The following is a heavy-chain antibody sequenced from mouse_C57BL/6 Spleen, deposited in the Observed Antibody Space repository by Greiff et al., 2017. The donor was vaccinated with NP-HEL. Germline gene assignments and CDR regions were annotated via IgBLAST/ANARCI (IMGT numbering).Heavy chain of an antibody. V-gene: IGHV14-4*01. CDR1: GFNIKDDY. D-gene: IGHD1-1*01. J-gene: IGHJ2*01. Sequence: EVKLQESGAELVRPGASVKLSCTASGFNIKDDYMHWVKQRPEQGLEWIGWIDPENGDTEYASKFQGKATITADTSSNTAYLQLSSLTSEDTAVYYCTLYGSRYYFDYWGQGTTLTVSS. CDR3: TLYGSRYYFDY. CDR2: IDPENGDT.